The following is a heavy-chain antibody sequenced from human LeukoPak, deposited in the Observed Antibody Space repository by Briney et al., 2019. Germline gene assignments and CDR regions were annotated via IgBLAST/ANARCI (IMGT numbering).Heavy chain of an antibody. CDR3: ARDSGLGPTWHPFDH. CDR1: GYTFTGYY. V-gene: IGHV1-2*02. D-gene: IGHD1-26*01. J-gene: IGHJ4*02. CDR2: VIPASGGT. Sequence: GASVKVSCKASGYTFTGYYIHWVRQAPGQGLEWMGWVIPASGGTNYAQKFRGRVTMTRDTSISTAYMELSGLRSDDTAVYYCARDSGLGPTWHPFDHWGQGTPVTVSS.